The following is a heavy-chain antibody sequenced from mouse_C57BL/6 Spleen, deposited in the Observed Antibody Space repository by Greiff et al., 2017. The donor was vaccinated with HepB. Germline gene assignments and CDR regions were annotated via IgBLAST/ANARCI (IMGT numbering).Heavy chain of an antibody. D-gene: IGHD2-5*01. J-gene: IGHJ1*03. CDR1: GFTFSDYY. CDR2: INYDGSST. Sequence: EVHLVESEGGLVQPGSSMKLSCTASGFTFSDYYMAWVRQVPEKGLEWVANINYDGSSTYYLDSLKSRFIISRDNAKNILYLQMSSLKSEDTAPYYCAREDYSNYFWYFDVWGTGTTVTVSS. CDR3: AREDYSNYFWYFDV. V-gene: IGHV5-16*01.